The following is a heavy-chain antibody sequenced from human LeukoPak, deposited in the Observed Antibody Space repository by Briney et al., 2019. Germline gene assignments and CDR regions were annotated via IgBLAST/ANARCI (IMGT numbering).Heavy chain of an antibody. V-gene: IGHV3-23*01. Sequence: GGSLRLSCAASGFTFSSYAMSWVRQAPGKGLEWVSAISGSGGSTYYADSVKGRFPISRDNSKNTLYLQMNSLRAEDTAVYYCAKYGITMIVVVIAYYFDYWGQGTLVTVSS. CDR1: GFTFSSYA. CDR3: AKYGITMIVVVIAYYFDY. CDR2: ISGSGGST. D-gene: IGHD3-22*01. J-gene: IGHJ4*02.